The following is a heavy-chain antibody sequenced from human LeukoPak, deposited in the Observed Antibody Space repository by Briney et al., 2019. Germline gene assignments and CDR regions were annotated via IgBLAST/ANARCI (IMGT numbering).Heavy chain of an antibody. V-gene: IGHV4-34*01. Sequence: SETLSLTCAVYGGSFSGYYWSWIRQPPGKGLEWIGEINHSGSTNYNPSLKSRVTISVDTSKNQFSLKLSSVTAADTAVYYCARGGYDYVWGSYRPKPFDYWGQGTLVTVSS. CDR1: GGSFSGYY. CDR3: ARGGYDYVWGSYRPKPFDY. CDR2: INHSGST. D-gene: IGHD3-16*02. J-gene: IGHJ4*02.